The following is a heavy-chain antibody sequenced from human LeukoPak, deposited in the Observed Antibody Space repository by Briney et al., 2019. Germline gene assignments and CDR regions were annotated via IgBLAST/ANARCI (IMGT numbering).Heavy chain of an antibody. CDR2: LSYNSDNI. CDR1: VFTFDDYA. D-gene: IGHD1-26*01. Sequence: GGSLRLSCSASVFTFDDYAMHWVRQAPGKGLEWVSGLSYNSDNIGYADSVKGRFTISRDNAKSTLYLQMNSLRAEDTALYYCAKDLVGAPIYYYGTDVWGQGTTVTVSS. J-gene: IGHJ6*02. CDR3: AKDLVGAPIYYYGTDV. V-gene: IGHV3-9*01.